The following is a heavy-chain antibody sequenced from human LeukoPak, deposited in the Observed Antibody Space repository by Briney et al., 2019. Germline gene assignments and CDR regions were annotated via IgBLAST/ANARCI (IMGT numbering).Heavy chain of an antibody. CDR2: IYPGDSDS. Sequence: GESLKISCKGSGYSFTNYWIGWVRQMPGKGLEWMGIIYPGDSDSRYSPSFQGQVTISADKSISTAYLQWGSLKASDTAMYYCARSQGYCSGGSCLQGDWFDPWGQGTLVTVSS. D-gene: IGHD2-15*01. J-gene: IGHJ5*02. CDR1: GYSFTNYW. CDR3: ARSQGYCSGGSCLQGDWFDP. V-gene: IGHV5-51*01.